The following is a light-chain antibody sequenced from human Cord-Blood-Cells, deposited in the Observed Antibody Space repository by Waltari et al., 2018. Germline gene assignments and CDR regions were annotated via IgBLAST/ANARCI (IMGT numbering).Light chain of an antibody. V-gene: IGLV2-23*01. Sequence: QSALTQPASVSGSPGQSITISCTGTSSDVGSYNLVSWYQQHPGKAPKLMIYEGSKRPSGFSNRFSGSRSGNTASLTISGLQAEDEADYYCCSYAGSSPWVFGGGTKLTFL. CDR2: EGS. CDR3: CSYAGSSPWV. CDR1: SSDVGSYNL. J-gene: IGLJ3*02.